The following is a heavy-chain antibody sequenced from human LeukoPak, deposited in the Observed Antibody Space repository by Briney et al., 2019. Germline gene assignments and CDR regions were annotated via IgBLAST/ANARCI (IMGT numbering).Heavy chain of an antibody. CDR1: GFTFSSYE. V-gene: IGHV3-48*03. CDR2: ISSSGSTI. CDR3: ARPKGLRYFENHAFDI. D-gene: IGHD3-9*01. J-gene: IGHJ3*02. Sequence: GGSLRPSCAASGFTFSSYEMNWVRQAPGKGLEWVSYISSSGSTIYYADSVKGRFTISRDNAKNSLYLQMNSLRAEDTAVYYCARPKGLRYFENHAFDIWGQGTMVTVSS.